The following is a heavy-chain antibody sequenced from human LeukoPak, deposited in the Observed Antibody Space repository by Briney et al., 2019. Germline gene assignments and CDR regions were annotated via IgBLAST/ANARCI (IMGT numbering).Heavy chain of an antibody. Sequence: PGRPLRLSCAASGFTFSSYGMPWVRQAPGKGLEWVAVISYDGSNKYYADSVKGRFTISRDNSKNTLYLQMNSLRAEDTAVYYCAKSTPIREYFDYWGQGTLVTVSS. CDR2: ISYDGSNK. CDR1: GFTFSSYG. D-gene: IGHD2-15*01. CDR3: AKSTPIREYFDY. V-gene: IGHV3-30*18. J-gene: IGHJ4*02.